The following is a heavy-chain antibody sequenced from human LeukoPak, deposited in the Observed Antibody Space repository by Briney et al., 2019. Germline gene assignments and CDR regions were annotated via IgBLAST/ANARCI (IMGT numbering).Heavy chain of an antibody. V-gene: IGHV3-15*01. CDR3: TTADSGYDELDY. CDR1: GFTFSSYE. J-gene: IGHJ4*02. Sequence: GGSLGLSCAASGFTFSSYEMKWVRQAPGKGLEWVGRIKSKTDGGTTDYAAPVKGRLTISRDDSKNTLYLQMNSLKTEDTAVYYCTTADSGYDELDYWGQGTLVTVSS. CDR2: IKSKTDGGTT. D-gene: IGHD5-12*01.